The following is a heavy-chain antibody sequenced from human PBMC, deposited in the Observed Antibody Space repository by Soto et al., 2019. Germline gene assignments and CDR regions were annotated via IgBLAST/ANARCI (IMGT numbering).Heavy chain of an antibody. V-gene: IGHV3-30*18. J-gene: IGHJ4*02. CDR2: ISYDGSNK. CDR1: GFTFSSYG. Sequence: PGGSLRLSCAASGFTFSSYGMHWVRQAPGKGLEWVAVISYDGSNKYYADSVKGRFTISRDNSKNTLYLQMNSLRAEDTAVYYCAKESSGYDLHYFDYWGQGTLVTVSS. CDR3: AKESSGYDLHYFDY. D-gene: IGHD5-12*01.